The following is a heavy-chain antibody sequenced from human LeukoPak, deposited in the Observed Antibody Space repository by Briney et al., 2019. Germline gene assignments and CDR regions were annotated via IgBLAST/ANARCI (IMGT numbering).Heavy chain of an antibody. CDR3: AKGYDSSGYYYFFDY. J-gene: IGHJ4*02. V-gene: IGHV3-9*03. D-gene: IGHD3-22*01. Sequence: GGSLRLSCAASGFTFDDYAMHWVRHAPGKGLEWVSGISWNSGRIVYADCVKGRFTISRDNAKNSLYLQMNSLRAEDMALYYCAKGYDSSGYYYFFDYWGQGTLVTVSS. CDR2: ISWNSGRI. CDR1: GFTFDDYA.